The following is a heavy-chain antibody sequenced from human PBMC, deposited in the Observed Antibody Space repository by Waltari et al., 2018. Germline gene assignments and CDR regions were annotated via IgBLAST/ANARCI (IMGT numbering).Heavy chain of an antibody. D-gene: IGHD3-9*01. CDR2: IKSKTDGGTT. Sequence: EVQLVESGGGLVKPGGSLRLSCAASGFTFSNAWMSWVRQAPGRGREWVGRIKSKTDGGTTDYAAPVKGSFTISRDDSKNTLYLQMNSLKTEDTAVYYCTTDTYYDILTGHNVSDIWGQGTMVTVSS. J-gene: IGHJ3*02. CDR3: TTDTYYDILTGHNVSDI. CDR1: GFTFSNAW. V-gene: IGHV3-15*01.